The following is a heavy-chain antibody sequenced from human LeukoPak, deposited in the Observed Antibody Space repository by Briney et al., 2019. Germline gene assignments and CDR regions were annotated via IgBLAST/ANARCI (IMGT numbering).Heavy chain of an antibody. CDR1: GFSFSSYS. V-gene: IGHV3-21*01. D-gene: IGHD3-10*01. CDR3: ARYYDAFDI. Sequence: PGGSLRLSSAASGFSFSSYSMNWVRQAPGKGLEWVSSISSSSSYIYYADSVKGRFTISRDNAENSLFLQMNSLRAEDTAVYYCARYYDAFDIWGQGTMVTVSS. J-gene: IGHJ3*02. CDR2: ISSSSSYI.